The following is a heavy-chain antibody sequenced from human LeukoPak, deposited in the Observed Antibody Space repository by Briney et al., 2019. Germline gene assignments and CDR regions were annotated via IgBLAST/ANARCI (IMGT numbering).Heavy chain of an antibody. V-gene: IGHV3-23*01. J-gene: IGHJ4*02. Sequence: PGGSLRLSCAASGFTFSGYAMSWVRQAPGKGLEWVSAISGSGGSTYYADSVKGRFTISRDNSKNTLYLQMNSLRAEDTAVYYCAKGWAMVRGVIDPGGDYWGQGTLVTVSS. CDR3: AKGWAMVRGVIDPGGDY. CDR2: ISGSGGST. D-gene: IGHD3-10*01. CDR1: GFTFSGYA.